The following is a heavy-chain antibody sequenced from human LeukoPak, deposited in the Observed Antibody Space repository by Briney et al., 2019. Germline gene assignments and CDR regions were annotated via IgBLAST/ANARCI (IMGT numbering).Heavy chain of an antibody. V-gene: IGHV1-2*02. CDR2: INPNSGGT. CDR3: ARSYSGSHYVDAFDI. CDR1: GYTFTGYY. D-gene: IGHD1-26*01. J-gene: IGHJ3*02. Sequence: ASVKVSCKASGYTFTGYYMHWVRQAPGQGLEWMGWINPNSGGTNYAQKFQGRVTTTRDTSISTAYMELSRLRSDDTAVYYCARSYSGSHYVDAFDIWGQGTMVTVSS.